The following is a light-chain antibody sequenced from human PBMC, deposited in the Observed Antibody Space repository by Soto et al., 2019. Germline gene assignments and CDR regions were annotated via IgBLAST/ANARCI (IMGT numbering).Light chain of an antibody. V-gene: IGKV1-5*03. Sequence: DIQMTQSPSTLSVSVGDRVTITCRARQSISSWLAWYQQKPGKAPKSLIYKASSLESGVPSRFSGSGSGTESTLTISSLQPDDFATYYCQQYSIYPITFGQGTRLEIK. J-gene: IGKJ5*01. CDR1: QSISSW. CDR3: QQYSIYPIT. CDR2: KAS.